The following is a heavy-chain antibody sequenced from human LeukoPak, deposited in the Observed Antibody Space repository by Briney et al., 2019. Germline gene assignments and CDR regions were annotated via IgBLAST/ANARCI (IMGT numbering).Heavy chain of an antibody. CDR3: ARDIAHSSSTGDFDY. CDR2: INPNSGGT. J-gene: IGHJ4*02. V-gene: IGHV1-2*02. Sequence: EASVKVSCKASGYTFTGYYMHWVRQAPGQGLEWMGWINPNSGGTNYAQKFQGRVTMTRDTSISTAYMELSRLRSDDTAVYYCARDIAHSSSTGDFDYWGQGTLVTVSS. CDR1: GYTFTGYY. D-gene: IGHD6-6*01.